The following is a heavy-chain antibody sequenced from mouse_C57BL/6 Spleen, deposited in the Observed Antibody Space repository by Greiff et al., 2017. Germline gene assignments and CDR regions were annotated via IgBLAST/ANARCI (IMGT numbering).Heavy chain of an antibody. CDR3: ARGWVHGGYFDV. V-gene: IGHV1-26*01. CDR2: INPNNGGT. CDR1: GYTFTDYY. Sequence: EVQLQQSGPELVKPGASVKISCKASGYTFTDYYMNWVKQSHGKSLEWIGDINPNNGGTSYNQKFKGKATLTVDKSSSTAYMELRSLTSEDSAVDDCARGWVHGGYFDVWGKGTTVTVPS. J-gene: IGHJ1*03. D-gene: IGHD2-3*01.